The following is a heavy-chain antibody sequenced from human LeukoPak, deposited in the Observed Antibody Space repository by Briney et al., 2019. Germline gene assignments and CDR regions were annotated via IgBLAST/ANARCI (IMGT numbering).Heavy chain of an antibody. Sequence: GASVKVSCKASGGTFSSYAISWVRQAPGQGLEWMGGIIPIFGTANYAQKFQGRVTITADESTSTAYMELSSLRSEDTAVYYCARDRCSSTSCYGRRWFDPWGQGTLVTVSS. CDR1: GGTFSSYA. V-gene: IGHV1-69*13. J-gene: IGHJ5*02. CDR3: ARDRCSSTSCYGRRWFDP. D-gene: IGHD2-2*01. CDR2: IIPIFGTA.